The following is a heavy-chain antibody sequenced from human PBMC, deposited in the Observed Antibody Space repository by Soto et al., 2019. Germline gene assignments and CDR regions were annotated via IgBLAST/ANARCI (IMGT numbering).Heavy chain of an antibody. CDR1: GGSISSYY. CDR3: ARGRGYYGSGVLWFGEGYYYYGMDV. J-gene: IGHJ6*02. Sequence: PSETLSLTCTVSGGSISSYYWSWIRQPPGKGLEWIGYIFYSGSTNYNPSLKSRVTISVDTSKNQFSLKLSSVTAADTAVYYCARGRGYYGSGVLWFGEGYYYYGMDVWGQGTTVTVSS. V-gene: IGHV4-59*12. D-gene: IGHD3-10*01. CDR2: IFYSGST.